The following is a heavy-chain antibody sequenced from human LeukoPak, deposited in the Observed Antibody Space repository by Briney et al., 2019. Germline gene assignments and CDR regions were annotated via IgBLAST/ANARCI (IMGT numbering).Heavy chain of an antibody. CDR1: GFTFDDYA. J-gene: IGHJ4*02. Sequence: GGSLRLSCAASGFTFDDYAMHWVRQAPGKGLAWVSGINWNSGSIGYADSVKGRFTISRDNAKNSLFLQMNSLRAEDTALYYCTKVGPTYSYGSGNYDYYFDYWGQGTLVTVSS. D-gene: IGHD3-10*01. CDR2: INWNSGSI. V-gene: IGHV3-9*01. CDR3: TKVGPTYSYGSGNYDYYFDY.